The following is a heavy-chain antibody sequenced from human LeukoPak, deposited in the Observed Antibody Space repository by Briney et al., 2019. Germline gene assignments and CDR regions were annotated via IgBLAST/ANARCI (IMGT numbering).Heavy chain of an antibody. CDR3: ARLYGSSFPLY. CDR2: IYYSGST. CDR1: GGSISSYY. D-gene: IGHD6-6*01. V-gene: IGHV4-59*08. J-gene: IGHJ4*02. Sequence: SETLSLTCTVSGGSISSYYWSWLRQPPGKGLEWIGYIYYSGSTNYNPSLKSRVTISVDTSKNQFSLKLSSVTAADTAVYYCARLYGSSFPLYWGQGTLVTVSS.